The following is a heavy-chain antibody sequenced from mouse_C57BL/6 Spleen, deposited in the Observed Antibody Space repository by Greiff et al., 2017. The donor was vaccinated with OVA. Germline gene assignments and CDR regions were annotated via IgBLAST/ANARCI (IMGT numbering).Heavy chain of an antibody. CDR1: GFTFSSYA. Sequence: EVKLMESGGGLVKPGGSLKLSCAASGFTFSSYAMSWVRQTPEKRLEWVATISDGGSYTYYPDNVKGRFTISRDNAKNNLYLQMSHLKSEDTAMYYCARDPYYGPYYFDYWGQGTTLTVSS. CDR2: ISDGGSYT. CDR3: ARDPYYGPYYFDY. D-gene: IGHD1-1*01. J-gene: IGHJ2*01. V-gene: IGHV5-4*01.